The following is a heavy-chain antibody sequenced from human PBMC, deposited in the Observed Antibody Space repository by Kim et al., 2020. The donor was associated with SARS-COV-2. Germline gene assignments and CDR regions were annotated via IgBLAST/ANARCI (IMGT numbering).Heavy chain of an antibody. Sequence: GGSLRLSCAASGFTFSTFAMHWVRQAPGKGLEWVAVISNDESLKYYADSVKGRFTISRDNSKNTLYLQMNSLRDEDTAVYYCARDQGIAAPGRPVGYWGQAPLVTDSS. CDR3: ARDQGIAAPGRPVGY. J-gene: IGHJ4*02. CDR1: GFTFSTFA. D-gene: IGHD6-13*01. V-gene: IGHV3-30*04. CDR2: ISNDESLK.